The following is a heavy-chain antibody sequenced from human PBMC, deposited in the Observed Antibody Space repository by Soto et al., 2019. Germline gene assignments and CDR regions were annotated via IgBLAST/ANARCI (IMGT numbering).Heavy chain of an antibody. V-gene: IGHV1-18*01. J-gene: IGHJ3*02. D-gene: IGHD2-15*01. Sequence: ASVKVSCKASGYTFTSYGISWVRQAPGQGLEWMGWISAYNGNTNYAQKLQGRVTMTTDTSTSTAYMELRSLRSDDTAVYYCASVCSGGSCFLDAFDIWGQGTMVTVSS. CDR2: ISAYNGNT. CDR1: GYTFTSYG. CDR3: ASVCSGGSCFLDAFDI.